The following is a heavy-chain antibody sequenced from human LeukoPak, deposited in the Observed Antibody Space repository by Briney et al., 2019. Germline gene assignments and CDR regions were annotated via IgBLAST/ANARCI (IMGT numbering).Heavy chain of an antibody. CDR3: ARQAAAGMLR. Sequence: PSETLSLTCAVYGGSFSGYYWSWIRQPPGKGLEWIGEINHSGSTNYNPSLKSRVTISVDTSKNQFSLKLSSVTAADTAVYYCARQAAAGMLRWGQGTLVTVSS. J-gene: IGHJ4*02. D-gene: IGHD6-13*01. CDR2: INHSGST. V-gene: IGHV4-34*01. CDR1: GGSFSGYY.